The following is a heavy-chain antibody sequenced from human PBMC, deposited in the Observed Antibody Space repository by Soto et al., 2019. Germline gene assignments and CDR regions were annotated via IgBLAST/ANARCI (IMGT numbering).Heavy chain of an antibody. J-gene: IGHJ4*02. CDR3: TRDLNGGNPFDY. V-gene: IGHV1-3*01. CDR2: IDPGSGYT. Sequence: QVQLVQSGAEVKKPGASVRVSCKASGYTLTNYAIHWVRQAAGQGLEWLGWIDPGSGYTTYSQRSQGRVTLSRGYSASTFYMDLTSLTSEDTAIYFCTRDLNGGNPFDYWGQGTLVTVSS. D-gene: IGHD2-8*01. CDR1: GYTLTNYA.